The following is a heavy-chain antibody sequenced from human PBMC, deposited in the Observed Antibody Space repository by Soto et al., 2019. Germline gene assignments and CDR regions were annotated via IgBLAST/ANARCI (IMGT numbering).Heavy chain of an antibody. CDR1: GYTFTSYG. J-gene: IGHJ4*02. Sequence: QVPLVQSGAEVKKPGASVKVSCKASGYTFTSYGISWVRQAPGQGLEWMGWISAYNGNTNYAQKLQGRVTMTTDTTPSTAYMELRSLRSDDTAVYYCARDVVTWFGELLPTPDYWGQGTLVTVSS. V-gene: IGHV1-18*01. CDR3: ARDVVTWFGELLPTPDY. D-gene: IGHD3-10*01. CDR2: ISAYNGNT.